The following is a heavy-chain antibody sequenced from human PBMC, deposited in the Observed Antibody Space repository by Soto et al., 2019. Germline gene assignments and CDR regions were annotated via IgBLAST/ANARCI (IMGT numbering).Heavy chain of an antibody. Sequence: SETLSLTCSVSGVSISSGADYWSWIRQRPGRGLEWIGSIYSSGSSSYNPALKSRLTISLDTSKNQFPLKLTSVTAADTAVYYCARFAYRSGWNFDYWGRGTLVTVSS. CDR2: IYSSGSS. J-gene: IGHJ4*02. CDR1: GVSISSGADY. D-gene: IGHD6-19*01. CDR3: ARFAYRSGWNFDY. V-gene: IGHV4-31*03.